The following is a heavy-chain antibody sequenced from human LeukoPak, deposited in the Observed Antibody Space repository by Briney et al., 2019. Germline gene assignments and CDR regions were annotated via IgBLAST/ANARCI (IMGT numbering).Heavy chain of an antibody. CDR3: STEDKYCSSSTCGDS. CDR1: GYTFYEYY. J-gene: IGHJ4*02. CDR2: IIPNSGVT. V-gene: IGHV1-2*02. D-gene: IGHD2-2*01. Sequence: GASVKVSCKTSGYTFYEYYMHWVRQAPGQGLEWMGYIIPNSGVTTYAQKFQGRVAMTRDTSISAAYLDLSGLRSDDTAVYFCSTEDKYCSSSTCGDSWGQGTLVTVSS.